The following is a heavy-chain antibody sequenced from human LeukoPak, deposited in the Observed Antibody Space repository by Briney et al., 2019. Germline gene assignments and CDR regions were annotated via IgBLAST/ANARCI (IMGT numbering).Heavy chain of an antibody. Sequence: ASVKVPCKVSGYTLTELSMHWVRQAPGKGLEWMGGFDPEDGETIYAQKFQGRVTMTEDTSTDTAYMELSSLRSEDTAVYYCATGFRRGSSHAFDIWGQGTMVTVSS. V-gene: IGHV1-24*01. CDR3: ATGFRRGSSHAFDI. D-gene: IGHD5-12*01. CDR2: FDPEDGET. J-gene: IGHJ3*02. CDR1: GYTLTELS.